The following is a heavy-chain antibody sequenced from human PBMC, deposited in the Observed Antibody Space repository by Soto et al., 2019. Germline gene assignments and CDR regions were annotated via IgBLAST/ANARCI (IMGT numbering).Heavy chain of an antibody. CDR2: INHSGST. CDR3: ARGGTHYYGSGSYYGYGMDV. CDR1: GGSFSGYY. V-gene: IGHV4-34*01. D-gene: IGHD3-10*01. J-gene: IGHJ6*02. Sequence: PSETLSLTCAVSGGSFSGYYWGWIRQPPGKGLEWIGEINHSGSTNYNPSLKSRVTISVDTSKNQFSLKLSSVTAADTAVYYCARGGTHYYGSGSYYGYGMDVWGQGTTVTSP.